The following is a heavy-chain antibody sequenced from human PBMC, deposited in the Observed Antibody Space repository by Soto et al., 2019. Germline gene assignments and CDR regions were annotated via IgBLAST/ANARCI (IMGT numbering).Heavy chain of an antibody. V-gene: IGHV1-69*06. J-gene: IGHJ6*02. CDR3: ARGPVVPAALPDYYGMDV. CDR1: GGTFSSYA. CDR2: IIPIFGTA. D-gene: IGHD2-2*02. Sequence: ASVKVSCKASGGTFSSYAISWVRQAPGQGLEWMGGIIPIFGTANYAQKFQGRVTITADKSTSTAYMELSSLRSEDTAVYYCARGPVVPAALPDYYGMDVWGQGTTVTVSS.